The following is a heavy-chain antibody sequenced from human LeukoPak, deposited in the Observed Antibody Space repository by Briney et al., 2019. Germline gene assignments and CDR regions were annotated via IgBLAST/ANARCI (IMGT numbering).Heavy chain of an antibody. CDR3: ARALYGDYPDY. J-gene: IGHJ4*02. CDR1: GGSFSGYY. CDR2: INHSGST. V-gene: IGHV4-34*01. D-gene: IGHD4-17*01. Sequence: SETLSLTCAVYGGSFSGYYWSWIRQPPGKGLEWIGEINHSGSTNYNPSLKSRVTISVDTSKNQFSLKLSSVTAADTAVYYCARALYGDYPDYWGQGTLVTVSS.